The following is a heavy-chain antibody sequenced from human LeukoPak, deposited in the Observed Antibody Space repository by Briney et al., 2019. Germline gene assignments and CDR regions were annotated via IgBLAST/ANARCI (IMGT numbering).Heavy chain of an antibody. D-gene: IGHD6-13*01. J-gene: IGHJ3*02. CDR1: GFTFEDYA. CDR3: AKGLDSSSWYAFDI. Sequence: TGGSLRLSCAASGFTFEDYAMHWVRQAPGKGLEWVSGISWNSVGIGYADSVKGRFTISRDNAKNSLYLQMNSLRAEDMALYYCAKGLDSSSWYAFDIWGQGTMVSASS. CDR2: ISWNSVGI. V-gene: IGHV3-9*03.